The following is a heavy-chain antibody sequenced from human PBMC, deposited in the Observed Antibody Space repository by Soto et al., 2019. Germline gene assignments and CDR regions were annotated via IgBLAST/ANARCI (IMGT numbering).Heavy chain of an antibody. J-gene: IGHJ4*02. CDR3: AKGFSYSVIDY. Sequence: LRLSCAASGFTFSTYGMHWVRQAPGKGLEWVAVISYDGSNKYYADSVKGRFTISRDNSKNTLYLQMSSLRAEDTAVYYCAKGFSYSVIDYWGQGTLVTVSS. D-gene: IGHD5-18*01. V-gene: IGHV3-30*18. CDR1: GFTFSTYG. CDR2: ISYDGSNK.